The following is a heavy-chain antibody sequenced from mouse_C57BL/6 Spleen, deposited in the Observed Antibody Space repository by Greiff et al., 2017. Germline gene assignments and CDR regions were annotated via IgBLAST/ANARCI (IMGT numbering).Heavy chain of an antibody. J-gene: IGHJ4*01. D-gene: IGHD2-3*01. CDR3: ARHGDGYYPYAMDY. CDR2: ISSGGSYT. Sequence: EVQGVESGGDLVKPGGSLKLSCAASGFTFSSYGMSWVRQTPDKRLEWVATISSGGSYTYYPDSVKGRFTISRDNAKNTLYLQMSSLKSEDTAMYYCARHGDGYYPYAMDYWGQGTSVTVSS. V-gene: IGHV5-6*01. CDR1: GFTFSSYG.